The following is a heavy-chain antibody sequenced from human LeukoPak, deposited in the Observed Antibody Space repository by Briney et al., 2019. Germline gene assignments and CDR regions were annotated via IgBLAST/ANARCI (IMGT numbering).Heavy chain of an antibody. D-gene: IGHD2-15*01. J-gene: IGHJ4*02. V-gene: IGHV3-23*01. Sequence: PGGSLRLSCAASRFTFSTYARSWVRQAPGKGLEWVSTISGSGDNTYYADSVKGRFTISRDNSKNTLYLQMYSLRAEDTAVYYCAKDTFHAPLAATYWGQGTLVTVSS. CDR2: ISGSGDNT. CDR1: RFTFSTYA. CDR3: AKDTFHAPLAATY.